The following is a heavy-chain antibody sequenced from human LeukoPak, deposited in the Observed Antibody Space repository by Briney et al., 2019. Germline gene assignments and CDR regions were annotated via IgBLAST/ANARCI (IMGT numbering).Heavy chain of an antibody. Sequence: PGGSLRLSCAASGFNVYSYWMHWVRQVPGKGLEWVARVDSEGEITTYADAVKGRFTISRDNAKSTLYLQMKGLRAEDAAVYYCAREGTLALAFDYWGQGTLVAVSS. CDR1: GFNVYSYW. CDR2: VDSEGEIT. V-gene: IGHV3-74*03. D-gene: IGHD6-19*01. J-gene: IGHJ4*02. CDR3: AREGTLALAFDY.